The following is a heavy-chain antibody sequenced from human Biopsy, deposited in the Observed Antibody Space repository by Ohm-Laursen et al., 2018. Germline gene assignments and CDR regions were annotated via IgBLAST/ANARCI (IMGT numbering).Heavy chain of an antibody. V-gene: IGHV3-9*01. CDR2: ISWDSGRI. CDR3: AKGVEMFGELSFDS. CDR1: GFIFDDYA. J-gene: IGHJ4*02. D-gene: IGHD3-10*02. Sequence: SLRLSCAAPGFIFDDYAMHWVRQAPGKGLEWVSGISWDSGRIDYADSVKGRFTISRDNAKNSLYLQMNSLRAEDTALYYCAKGVEMFGELSFDSWGQGTLVTVSS.